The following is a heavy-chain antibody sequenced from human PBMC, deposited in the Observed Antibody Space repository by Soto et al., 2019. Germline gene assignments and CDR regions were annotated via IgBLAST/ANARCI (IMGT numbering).Heavy chain of an antibody. Sequence: QVQLQESGPGLVKPSETLSLTCTVSGGSVTSATYDWSWIRQPPGKPMEWLGYIYFRGGADYNPALKSRVTISIDTSKNLFSLRLTSVTAADTAVYYWARNRATISSTGSYGMDVWGQGTRVTVSS. J-gene: IGHJ6*02. V-gene: IGHV4-61*01. D-gene: IGHD4-17*01. CDR1: GGSVTSATYD. CDR3: ARNRATISSTGSYGMDV. CDR2: IYFRGGA.